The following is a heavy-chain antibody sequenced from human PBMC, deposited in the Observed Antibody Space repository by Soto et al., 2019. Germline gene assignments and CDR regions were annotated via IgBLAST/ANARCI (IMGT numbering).Heavy chain of an antibody. V-gene: IGHV3-48*02. D-gene: IGHD6-13*01. CDR2: ISSTSTTI. Sequence: GGSLRLSCAASGFAFNSYSMNWVRQAPGKGLEWISYISSTSTTIYYADSVQGRFTVSRDNARNSLFLQMNGLRDDDTAVHYCAKNEQQLAHTQFDYWGQGTLVTVSS. J-gene: IGHJ4*02. CDR1: GFAFNSYS. CDR3: AKNEQQLAHTQFDY.